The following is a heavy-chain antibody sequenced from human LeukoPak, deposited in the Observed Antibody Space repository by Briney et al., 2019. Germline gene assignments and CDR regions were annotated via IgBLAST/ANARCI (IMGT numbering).Heavy chain of an antibody. CDR3: ARGDYYYMDV. Sequence: PSETLSPTCVVYGGSFSGYYWSWTRLSPGKGLEWIGEINHSGSANYNVSLKSRVTISVDMSKNQFSLKLSSVTAADTAVYYCARGDYYYMDVWGKGTTVTVSS. V-gene: IGHV4-34*01. CDR2: INHSGSA. CDR1: GGSFSGYY. J-gene: IGHJ6*03.